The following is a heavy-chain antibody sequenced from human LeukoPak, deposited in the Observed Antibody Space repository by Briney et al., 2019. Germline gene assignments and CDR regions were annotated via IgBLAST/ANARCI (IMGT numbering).Heavy chain of an antibody. CDR3: AELGITMIGGV. D-gene: IGHD3-10*02. V-gene: IGHV3-48*03. CDR2: ISSSGSTI. Sequence: PGGSLRLSCAAYGFTFSSYEMNWVRPAPGKGLEWVSYISSSGSTIYYADSVKGRFTISRDNAKNSLYLQMNSLRAEDTAVYYCAELGITMIGGVWGKGTTVTISS. CDR1: GFTFSSYE. J-gene: IGHJ6*04.